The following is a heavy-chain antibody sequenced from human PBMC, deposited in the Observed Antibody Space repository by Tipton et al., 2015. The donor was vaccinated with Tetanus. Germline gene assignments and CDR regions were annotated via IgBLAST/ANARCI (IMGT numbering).Heavy chain of an antibody. CDR3: ERAHRLLNWFDP. CDR2: IYTSGST. J-gene: IGHJ5*02. Sequence: TLSLTCTVSGGSISSYYWSWIRQPAGKGLEWIGRIYTSGSTNYNPSLKSRVTMSVDTSKNQFSLKLSSATAADTAVYYCERAHRLLNWFDPWGQGTLVTVSS. V-gene: IGHV4-4*07. D-gene: IGHD2/OR15-2a*01. CDR1: GGSISSYY.